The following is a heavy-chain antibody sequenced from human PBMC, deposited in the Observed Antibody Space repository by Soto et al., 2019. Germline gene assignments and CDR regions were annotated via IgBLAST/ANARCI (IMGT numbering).Heavy chain of an antibody. J-gene: IGHJ3*02. CDR2: IIPIFGTA. V-gene: IGHV1-69*01. D-gene: IGHD3-3*01. Sequence: QVQLVQSGAEVKKPGSSVKVSCKASGGTFSSYAISWVRQAPGQGLEWMGGIIPIFGTANYAQKFQGRVTIPADESTSTAYMELSSLRSEDTAVYYCAGGRSIFGVVGDAFDIWGQGTMVTVSS. CDR1: GGTFSSYA. CDR3: AGGRSIFGVVGDAFDI.